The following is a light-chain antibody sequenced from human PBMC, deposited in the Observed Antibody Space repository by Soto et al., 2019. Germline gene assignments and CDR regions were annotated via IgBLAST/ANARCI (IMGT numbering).Light chain of an antibody. J-gene: IGKJ1*01. CDR3: QQTYSTPWT. CDR2: AAS. CDR1: QSISSY. V-gene: IGKV1-39*01. Sequence: DIQMTQSPSSLSASVVDRVTITCRASQSISSYLNWSQQKPGKVPKLLIYAASSLQNGVPSWFSGSGSGTDFPLTISSLQPEYFATYYCQQTYSTPWTFGLGTKVEIK.